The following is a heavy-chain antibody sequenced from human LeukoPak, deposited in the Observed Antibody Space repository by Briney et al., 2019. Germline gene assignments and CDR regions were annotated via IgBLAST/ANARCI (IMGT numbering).Heavy chain of an antibody. D-gene: IGHD2-15*01. CDR3: AARYCSGGSCCYFDY. CDR2: ISGSGGST. J-gene: IGHJ4*02. V-gene: IGHV3-23*01. CDR1: GFTFSSYA. Sequence: GGSLRLSCAASGFTFSSYAMSWVRQAPGKGLEWVSAISGSGGSTYYADSVKGRFTISRDNSKNTLYLQMNSLRAEDTAVYYCAARYCSGGSCCYFDYWGQGTLVTVSS.